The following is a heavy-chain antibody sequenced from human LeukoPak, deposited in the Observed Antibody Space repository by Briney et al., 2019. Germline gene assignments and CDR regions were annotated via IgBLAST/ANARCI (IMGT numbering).Heavy chain of an antibody. CDR3: ASKPTVIKSIYMDV. V-gene: IGHV4-38-2*01. J-gene: IGHJ6*03. Sequence: SETLSLTCDVSGYYISSGYFWGWMRQPPGKGLEWIGSIYSTGDTYYNPSLKSRVTISADTSKNQFSLKVTSVTAADTAFYYCASKPTVIKSIYMDVWGKGTTVTVSS. CDR2: IYSTGDT. D-gene: IGHD3-9*01. CDR1: GYYISSGYF.